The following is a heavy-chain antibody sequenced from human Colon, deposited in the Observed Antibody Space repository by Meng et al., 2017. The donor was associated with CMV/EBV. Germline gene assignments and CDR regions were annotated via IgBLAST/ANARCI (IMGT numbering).Heavy chain of an antibody. CDR3: ARDSKIVVPYYHGMDV. J-gene: IGHJ6*02. CDR1: GGPISSSSYY. CDR2: VFYTGST. V-gene: IGHV4-39*07. Sequence: SETLSLTCSVSGGPISSSSYYWGWIRQPPGKGLEWIGSVFYTGSTDYNPSLKTRVTISVDTSKNQFSLKLSSVTAADTAVYYCARDSKIVVPYYHGMDVWGQGTTVTVSS. D-gene: IGHD1-26*01.